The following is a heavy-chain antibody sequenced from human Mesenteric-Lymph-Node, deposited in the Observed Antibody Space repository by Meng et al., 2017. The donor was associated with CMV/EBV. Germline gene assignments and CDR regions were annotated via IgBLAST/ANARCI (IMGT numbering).Heavy chain of an antibody. CDR2: ISGSGAGT. Sequence: GESLKISCAASGFTFRTYAMSWVRQAPGKGLEWVSVISGSGAGTYYADSVRGRFTISRDNSKNTLFLQMNSLRGEDTALYFCAKGRGGTDCNYDMDVWGQGTTVTVSS. J-gene: IGHJ6*02. CDR3: AKGRGGTDCNYDMDV. V-gene: IGHV3-23*01. CDR1: GFTFRTYA. D-gene: IGHD2-21*02.